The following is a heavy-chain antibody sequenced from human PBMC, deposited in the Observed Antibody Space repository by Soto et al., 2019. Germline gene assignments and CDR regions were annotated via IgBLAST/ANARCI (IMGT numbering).Heavy chain of an antibody. CDR3: ARRLLLDCSTTICTSGFAP. Sequence: SETLSLTCTVSGGSISSTSQYWGWIRQPPGKGLEWIGSIYYSGSTDYNPSLKSRVTISVDTSKNQFSLKLNSATAADTAVYYCARRLLLDCSTTICTSGFAPWGQGTLVTVSS. CDR1: GGSISSTSQY. V-gene: IGHV4-39*01. CDR2: IYYSGST. J-gene: IGHJ5*02. D-gene: IGHD2-2*01.